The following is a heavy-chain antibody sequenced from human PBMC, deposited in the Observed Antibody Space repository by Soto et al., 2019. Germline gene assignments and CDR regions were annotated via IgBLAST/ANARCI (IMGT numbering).Heavy chain of an antibody. CDR2: IIPIFGTA. CDR1: GYTFTGNY. J-gene: IGHJ4*02. D-gene: IGHD5-12*01. V-gene: IGHV1-69*13. CDR3: ARERGYSGYDYRPPYYYFDY. Sequence: GASVKVSCKASGYTFTGNYVHWVRQAPGQGLEWMGGIIPIFGTANYAQKFQGRVTITADESTSTAYMELSSLRSEDTAVYYCARERGYSGYDYRPPYYYFDYWGQGTLVTVSS.